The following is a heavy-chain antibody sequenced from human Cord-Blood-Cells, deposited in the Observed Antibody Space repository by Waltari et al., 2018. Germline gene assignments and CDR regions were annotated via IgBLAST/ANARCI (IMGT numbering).Heavy chain of an antibody. CDR3: ARHRVVNDAFDI. CDR1: GGSISSSSYY. D-gene: IGHD2-15*01. V-gene: IGHV4-39*01. J-gene: IGHJ3*02. Sequence: QLQLQESGPGLVKPSETLSLTCTVSGGSISSSSYYCGWTRQPPGKGLEWIGSIYYSGSTYYNPSLKSRVTISVDTSKNQFSLKLSSVTAADTAVYYCARHRVVNDAFDIWGQGTMVTDSS. CDR2: IYYSGST.